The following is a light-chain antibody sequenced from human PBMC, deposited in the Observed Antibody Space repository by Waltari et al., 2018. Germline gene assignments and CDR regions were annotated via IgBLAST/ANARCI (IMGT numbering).Light chain of an antibody. V-gene: IGKV1-5*03. CDR1: QGISKW. CDR3: QQYDSYPYT. CDR2: EAS. J-gene: IGKJ2*01. Sequence: DIQMTQSPSTLSASVGDGITITCRASQGISKWLAWYQQKSGKAPKLLIYEASSLEDGVPSRFSGSGSGTEFSLIISSLQPEDFATYYCQQYDSYPYTFGQGTKLEIK.